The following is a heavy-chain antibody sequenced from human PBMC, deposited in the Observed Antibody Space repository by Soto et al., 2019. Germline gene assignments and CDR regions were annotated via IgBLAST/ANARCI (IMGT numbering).Heavy chain of an antibody. J-gene: IGHJ5*02. CDR1: GGTFTNYV. D-gene: IGHD6-6*01. V-gene: IGHV1-69*01. CDR3: ARGRSSPNFDP. CDR2: LIPIFGAA. Sequence: QVQLVQSGAEVRKPGSSVKVSCKISGGTFTNYVISWLRQAPGQGLEWMGGLIPIFGAANLAQKFQGRVTITADESTSTVIMGLSSLTSEDTAVYYCARGRSSPNFDPWGQGTLVTVSS.